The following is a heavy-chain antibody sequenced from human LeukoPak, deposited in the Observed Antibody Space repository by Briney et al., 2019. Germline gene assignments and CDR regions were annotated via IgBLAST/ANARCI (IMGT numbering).Heavy chain of an antibody. Sequence: PGGSLRLSCAATGFTFSRIWMSWVRQAPGKGLEWVANIKQDGSEKYYVDSVKGRFTISRDNAKNSLYLQMNSLRAEDTAVYYCARDVADWNYPIYYYYMDVWGKGTTVTVSS. CDR3: ARDVADWNYPIYYYYMDV. D-gene: IGHD1-7*01. J-gene: IGHJ6*03. V-gene: IGHV3-7*01. CDR1: GFTFSRIW. CDR2: IKQDGSEK.